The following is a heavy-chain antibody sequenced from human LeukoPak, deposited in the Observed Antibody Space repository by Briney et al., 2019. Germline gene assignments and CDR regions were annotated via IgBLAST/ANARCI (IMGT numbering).Heavy chain of an antibody. D-gene: IGHD2-2*02. Sequence: GGSLRLSCAASGFTFSNSAMNWVRQVPGKGLEWVSSSDYDSSHIYYAASVRGRFTISRENARNSVYLQMNSLRVEDTAVYYCARDPLRYLRVGHYDYWGQGTLVAVSS. V-gene: IGHV3-21*01. J-gene: IGHJ4*02. CDR3: ARDPLRYLRVGHYDY. CDR2: SDYDSSHI. CDR1: GFTFSNSA.